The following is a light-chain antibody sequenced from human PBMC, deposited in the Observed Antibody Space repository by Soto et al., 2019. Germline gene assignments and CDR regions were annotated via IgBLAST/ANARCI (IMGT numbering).Light chain of an antibody. Sequence: RTQSPASLCASVGDRVTLPCRASQNIRSRLAWYQQRPGQAPRLLIYDASTRATGIPPRFSGGGSGTEFTLTISSLQSEDFATYYCQQYNSYRTFGQGTKVDIK. CDR2: DAS. J-gene: IGKJ1*01. CDR3: QQYNSYRT. CDR1: QNIRSR. V-gene: IGKV3-15*01.